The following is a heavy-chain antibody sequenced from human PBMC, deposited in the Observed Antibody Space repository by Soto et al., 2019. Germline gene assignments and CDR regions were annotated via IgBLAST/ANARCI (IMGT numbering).Heavy chain of an antibody. CDR2: IHHSGST. V-gene: IGHV4-34*01. D-gene: IGHD3-22*01. CDR1: GGSFSAYY. Sequence: TSETLSLTCAVYGGSFSAYYWTWIRQPPGKGLEWIGEIHHSGSTNYNPTLKSRVTISVDTSKNQFSLKLSSVTAADTAVYYCARGTRLPRDSSGYYYVRGGVNWFDPWGQGTLVTVSS. CDR3: ARGTRLPRDSSGYYYVRGGVNWFDP. J-gene: IGHJ5*02.